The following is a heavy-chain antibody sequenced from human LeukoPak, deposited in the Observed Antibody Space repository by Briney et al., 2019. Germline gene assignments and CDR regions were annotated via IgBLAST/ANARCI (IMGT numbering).Heavy chain of an antibody. D-gene: IGHD3-22*01. CDR2: INPNSGGT. J-gene: IGHJ4*02. CDR1: GYTFTGYY. CDR3: ARSGNYYDSSGYLRGFDY. V-gene: IGHV1-2*02. Sequence: ASVKVSCKASGYTFTGYYMHWVRQAPGRGLEWMGWINPNSGGTNYAQKFQGRVTMTRDTSISTAYMELSRLRSDDTAVYYCARSGNYYDSSGYLRGFDYWGQGTLVTVSS.